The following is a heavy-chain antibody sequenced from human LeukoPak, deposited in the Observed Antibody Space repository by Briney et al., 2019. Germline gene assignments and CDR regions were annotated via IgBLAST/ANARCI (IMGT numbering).Heavy chain of an antibody. CDR1: GGYISSYY. CDR2: IYNGDT. CDR3: ARYRAFDI. V-gene: IGHV4-59*01. J-gene: IGHJ3*02. Sequence: SETLFLTCAVSGGYISSYYWSWIRQPPGKGLEWIGYIYNGDTNYNPSLKSRVTISVDTSKNQFSLKLSSVTAADTAVYYCARYRAFDIWGQGTMVTVSS.